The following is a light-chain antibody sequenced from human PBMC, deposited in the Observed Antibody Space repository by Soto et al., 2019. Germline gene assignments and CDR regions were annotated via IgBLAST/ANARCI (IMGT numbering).Light chain of an antibody. CDR1: SRDVGGYNY. CDR2: DVS. CDR3: SSYVGSRPGVV. V-gene: IGLV2-14*03. J-gene: IGLJ2*01. Sequence: QSALTQPASVSGSPGQSITISCTGTSRDVGGYNYVSWYQQHPGKAPKLVIYDVSNRPSGVSDRFSGSKSGNTASLTISGLQAEDEADYYCSSYVGSRPGVVFGGGTKVTVL.